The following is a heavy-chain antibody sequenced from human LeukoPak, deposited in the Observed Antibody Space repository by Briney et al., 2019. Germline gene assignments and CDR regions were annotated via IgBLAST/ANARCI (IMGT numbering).Heavy chain of an antibody. Sequence: ASVTVSPKASGYTFTGYYMHWVRQTHGQGLEWMGWINTNSGGTNYAQKFQGRVTMTRDTSISTAYMELSRLRSDDTAVYYCARDQVISNWFDPWGQGTLVTVSS. J-gene: IGHJ5*02. V-gene: IGHV1-2*02. CDR3: ARDQVISNWFDP. D-gene: IGHD2-21*01. CDR2: INTNSGGT. CDR1: GYTFTGYY.